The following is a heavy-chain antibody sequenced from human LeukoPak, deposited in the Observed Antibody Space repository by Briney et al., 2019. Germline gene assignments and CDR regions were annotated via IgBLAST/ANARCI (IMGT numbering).Heavy chain of an antibody. V-gene: IGHV3-23*01. J-gene: IGHJ4*02. CDR2: ISGSGGST. CDR1: GFTFSSYA. Sequence: GGSLRLSCAASGFTFSSYAMSWVRQAPGKGLEWVSAISGSGGSTYYADSVKGRFTISRDNSKNTLYLQMNSLRAEDTAVYYCAKGGLGYCSGGSCYSGYWGQGTLVTVSS. D-gene: IGHD2-15*01. CDR3: AKGGLGYCSGGSCYSGY.